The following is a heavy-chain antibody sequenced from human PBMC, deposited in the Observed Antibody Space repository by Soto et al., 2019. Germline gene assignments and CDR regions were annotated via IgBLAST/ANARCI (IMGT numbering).Heavy chain of an antibody. CDR3: AKDGAWYSGYDYTAYFDY. Sequence: HPGGSLRLSCAASGFTFSSYGMHWVRQAPGKGLEWVAVISYDGSNKYYADSVKGRFTISRDNSKNTLYLQMNSLRAEDTAVYYCAKDGAWYSGYDYTAYFDYWGQGTLVTVSS. D-gene: IGHD5-12*01. CDR1: GFTFSSYG. CDR2: ISYDGSNK. J-gene: IGHJ4*02. V-gene: IGHV3-30*18.